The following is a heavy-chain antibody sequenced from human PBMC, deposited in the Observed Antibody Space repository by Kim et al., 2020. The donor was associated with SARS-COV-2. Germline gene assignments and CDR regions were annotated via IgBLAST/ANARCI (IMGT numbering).Heavy chain of an antibody. Sequence: GGSLRLSCAASGFTFSHYDMHWVRQPTGKGLEWVSAIGTAGDTYYPGSVKGRFTISRENAKNSLYLQMNSLRAGDTAVYYCATGAAVVRGIITPDLRDWGQGTLVTVSS. J-gene: IGHJ4*02. CDR2: IGTAGDT. CDR3: ATGAAVVRGIITPDLRD. V-gene: IGHV3-13*01. CDR1: GFTFSHYD. D-gene: IGHD3-10*01.